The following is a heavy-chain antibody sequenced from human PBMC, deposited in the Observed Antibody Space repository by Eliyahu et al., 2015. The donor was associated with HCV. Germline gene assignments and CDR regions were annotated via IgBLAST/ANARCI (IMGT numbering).Heavy chain of an antibody. CDR3: ARDLSSTSWGVYYYYYGMDV. V-gene: IGHV3-33*01. CDR1: SSYG. CDR2: IWYDGSNK. J-gene: IGHJ6*02. D-gene: IGHD2-2*01. Sequence: SSYGMHWVRQAPGKGLEWVAVIWYDGSNKNYADSVKGRFTISRDNSKNTLYLQMNSLRAEDTAVYYCARDLSSTSWGVYYYYYGMDVWGQGTTVTVSS.